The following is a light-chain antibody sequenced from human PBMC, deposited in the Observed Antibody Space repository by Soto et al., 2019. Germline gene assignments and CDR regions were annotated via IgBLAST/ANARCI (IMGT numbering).Light chain of an antibody. J-gene: IGKJ3*01. V-gene: IGKV3-15*01. CDR1: QSVSSN. CDR2: GAS. CDR3: QQYNNWPPSFT. Sequence: EIVMTQSPATLSVSPGERATLSCRASQSVSSNLAWYQQKPGQAPRLLICGASTRATGIPARFSGSGSGTEFTLTISSLQSEDFAVYYCQQYNNWPPSFTFGPGTKVDIK.